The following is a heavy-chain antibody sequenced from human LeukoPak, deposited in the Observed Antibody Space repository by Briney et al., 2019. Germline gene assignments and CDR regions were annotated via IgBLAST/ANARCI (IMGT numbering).Heavy chain of an antibody. CDR3: AHRHPSGYYYDSSGWDLFFDY. V-gene: IGHV2-5*01. CDR2: IYWNDDK. CDR1: GFSLSTSGVG. D-gene: IGHD3-22*01. Sequence: ESGPTLVNPTQTLTLTCTFSGFSLSTSGVGVGWIRQPPGKALEWLALIYWNDDKRYSPSLKSRLTITKDTSKNQVVLTMTNMDPVDTATYYCAHRHPSGYYYDSSGWDLFFDYWGQGTLVTVSS. J-gene: IGHJ4*02.